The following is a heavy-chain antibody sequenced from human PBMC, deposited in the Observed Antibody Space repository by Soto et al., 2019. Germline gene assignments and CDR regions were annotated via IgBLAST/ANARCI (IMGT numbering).Heavy chain of an antibody. CDR2: IHPGESDT. Sequence: PGDSLTISCKSFGYSFTTYWIAWVRQMPGKGLEWMGSIHPGESDTRYSPSFQGQVTISADRSITTAYLQWSTLKASDTAIYYCARHEAPYYHFYGMDVWGQGTTVTVSS. CDR1: GYSFTTYW. V-gene: IGHV5-51*01. J-gene: IGHJ6*02. CDR3: ARHEAPYYHFYGMDV.